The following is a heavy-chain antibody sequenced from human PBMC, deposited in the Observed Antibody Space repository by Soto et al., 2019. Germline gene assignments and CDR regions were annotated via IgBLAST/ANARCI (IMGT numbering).Heavy chain of an antibody. Sequence: GGSLRLSCTASGFTFSKAWMSWVRQAPGKGLDWVGRIKSMADGGTTDHAAPVKGRFAISRDDLKNTLYLQMNTLKTEDTAVYYCTTVPLWSHSYNGTDVWGKGTTVTVS. V-gene: IGHV3-15*01. CDR3: TTVPLWSHSYNGTDV. CDR1: GFTFSKAW. D-gene: IGHD3-3*01. J-gene: IGHJ6*04. CDR2: IKSMADGGTT.